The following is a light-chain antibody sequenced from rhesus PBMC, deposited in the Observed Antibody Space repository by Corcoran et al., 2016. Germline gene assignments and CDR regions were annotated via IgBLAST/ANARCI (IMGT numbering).Light chain of an antibody. CDR1: QGMSNN. J-gene: IGKJ4*01. CDR3: PHGYGLT. V-gene: IGKV1S17*01. Sequence: DIQMTQSPSSLSASVGDRVTITCQASQGMSNNLAWYQQKPGKVPKLLIYVASTLQSGVPSRFSGSVSGTDFPLTISSLQPEDFATYYCPHGYGLTFGGGTKVEIK. CDR2: VAS.